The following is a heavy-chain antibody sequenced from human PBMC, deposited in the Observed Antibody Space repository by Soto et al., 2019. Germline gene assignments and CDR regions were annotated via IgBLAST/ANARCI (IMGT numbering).Heavy chain of an antibody. J-gene: IGHJ4*02. CDR2: IWKDGSTK. D-gene: IGHD5-12*01. V-gene: IGHV3-30*02. Sequence: PGGSLRLSCAASGFTFNNYAFHWVRQAPGKGLEWVAFIWKDGSTKYYVDSVKGRFTISRDNSKNTLYLQMNSLRAEDTAVYYCAKDPDGYNSSVGYWGQGTLVTVSS. CDR3: AKDPDGYNSSVGY. CDR1: GFTFNNYA.